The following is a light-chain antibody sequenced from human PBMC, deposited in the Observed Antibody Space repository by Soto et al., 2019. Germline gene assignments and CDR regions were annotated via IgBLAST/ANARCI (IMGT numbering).Light chain of an antibody. CDR2: DVS. Sequence: QSVSTQPASVSGSPGQSITISCTGTSSDVGGYNYFSWYQQHPGKAPKLMIYDVSNRPSGVSNRFSGSKSGNTASLTISGLQAEDEADYYCSSYTSSSTPYYVFGTGTKVTVL. V-gene: IGLV2-14*01. J-gene: IGLJ1*01. CDR1: SSDVGGYNY. CDR3: SSYTSSSTPYYV.